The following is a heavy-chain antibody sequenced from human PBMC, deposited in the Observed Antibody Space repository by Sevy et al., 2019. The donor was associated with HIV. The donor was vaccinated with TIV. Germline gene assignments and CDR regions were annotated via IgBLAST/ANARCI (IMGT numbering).Heavy chain of an antibody. CDR1: GFTFNSYS. D-gene: IGHD1-7*01. CDR2: ISHDGRNK. V-gene: IGHV3-30*03. J-gene: IGHJ6*02. Sequence: GGSLRLSCAASGFTFNSYSMNWVRQAPGKGPEWVAVISHDGRNKYYADAVKGRFTISRDNSKNTVDLQMNSLRAEDTAIYYCARVSNNWDWYGMDVWGQGTTVTVSS. CDR3: ARVSNNWDWYGMDV.